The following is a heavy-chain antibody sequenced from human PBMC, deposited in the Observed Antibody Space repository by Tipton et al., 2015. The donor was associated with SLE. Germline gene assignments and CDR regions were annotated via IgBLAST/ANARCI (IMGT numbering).Heavy chain of an antibody. CDR1: GGSISTGGYY. D-gene: IGHD5-12*01. J-gene: IGHJ4*02. Sequence: TLSLTCTVSGGSISTGGYYWSWIRQHPGKGLEWIGYIYNSGGTDYNPSLKSRVTISADTSKNHFSLNLSSVTAADTAVYYCARGGVGGYDYLDYWGQGALVTVPS. V-gene: IGHV4-31*03. CDR2: IYNSGGT. CDR3: ARGGVGGYDYLDY.